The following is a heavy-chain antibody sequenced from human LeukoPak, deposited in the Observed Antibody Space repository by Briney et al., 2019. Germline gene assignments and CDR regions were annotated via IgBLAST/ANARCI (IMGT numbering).Heavy chain of an antibody. CDR2: TYYRSQWYN. CDR1: GDSVSGNSAA. CDR3: ARERQDGFDI. J-gene: IGHJ3*02. V-gene: IGHV6-1*01. Sequence: PSRTLSLTCAISGDSVSGNSAAWNWIRQSPSRGLEWLGRTYYRSQWYNDYAVSVKSPITINPDTSKNHFSLHLNSVTPEDTAVYYCARERQDGFDIWGQGTMVTVSS.